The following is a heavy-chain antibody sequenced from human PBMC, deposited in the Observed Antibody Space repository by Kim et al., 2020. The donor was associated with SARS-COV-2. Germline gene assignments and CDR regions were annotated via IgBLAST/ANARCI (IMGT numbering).Heavy chain of an antibody. J-gene: IGHJ5*02. V-gene: IGHV4-59*13. CDR3: ARVKRGSYGQVNWFDP. Sequence: SETLSLTCTVSGGSISSYYWRWIRQPPGKGLEWIGYLYYSGSTNYNPSLKRRVTISVDTSKNQFSLKLSSATAADTAVHDCARVKRGSYGQVNWFDPWG. CDR1: GGSISSYY. CDR2: LYYSGST. D-gene: IGHD6-6*01.